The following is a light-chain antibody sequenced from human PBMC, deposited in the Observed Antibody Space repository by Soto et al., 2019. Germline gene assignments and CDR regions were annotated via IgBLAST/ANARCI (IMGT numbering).Light chain of an antibody. CDR3: QQYNWPPTWT. Sequence: IVMTQSPATLSLSHGERATLSCRASQSVSSNLAWYQQKPGQPPRLLIYGASTRATGIPARFSGSGSGTEFTLTISSLQSEDFAVYYCQQYNWPPTWTFGQGTKVDI. J-gene: IGKJ1*01. V-gene: IGKV3-15*01. CDR1: QSVSSN. CDR2: GAS.